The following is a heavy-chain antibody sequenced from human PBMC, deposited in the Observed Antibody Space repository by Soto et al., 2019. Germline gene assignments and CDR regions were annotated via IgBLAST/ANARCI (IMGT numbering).Heavy chain of an antibody. V-gene: IGHV1-69*06. CDR1: GDSFNSYA. Sequence: QVQLVQSGAEVKKPGSSVKVSCKASGDSFNSYAISWVRQAPGQGLEWMGGIIPIFHTANHAQKFQARVTMTSDTSAITAYMELSGLRSEDPAVYYCARVGYCNTTNCMFYYYHYGMDVWGQVTTVTVS. D-gene: IGHD2-2*01. CDR3: ARVGYCNTTNCMFYYYHYGMDV. J-gene: IGHJ6*02. CDR2: IIPIFHTA.